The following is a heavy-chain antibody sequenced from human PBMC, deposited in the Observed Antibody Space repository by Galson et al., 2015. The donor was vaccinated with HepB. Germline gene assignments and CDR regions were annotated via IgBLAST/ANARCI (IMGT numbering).Heavy chain of an antibody. D-gene: IGHD3-22*01. CDR3: ATRSTGYFGPFDI. CDR2: IYYTGST. Sequence: SETLSLTCTVSGGSFSTYYWSWIRQPPGKGLEWIGYIYYTGSTDYNPSLKSRVTISVDTSKNQFSLKLSSVTAADTAVYYCATRSTGYFGPFDIWGQGTVVTVSS. J-gene: IGHJ3*02. V-gene: IGHV4-59*01. CDR1: GGSFSTYY.